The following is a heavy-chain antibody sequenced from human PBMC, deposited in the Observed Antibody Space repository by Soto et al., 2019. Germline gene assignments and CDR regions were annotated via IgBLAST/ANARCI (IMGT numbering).Heavy chain of an antibody. CDR2: IIPIFGTA. V-gene: IGHV1-69*13. J-gene: IGHJ6*02. D-gene: IGHD2-2*01. CDR3: ARDRVVPAANYFYYGMDV. Sequence: SVKVSCKASGGTFSSYAISWVRQAPGQGLEWMGGIIPIFGTANYAQKFQGRVTITADESTSTAYMELSSLRSEDTAVYYCARDRVVPAANYFYYGMDVWGQGTTVTVPS. CDR1: GGTFSSYA.